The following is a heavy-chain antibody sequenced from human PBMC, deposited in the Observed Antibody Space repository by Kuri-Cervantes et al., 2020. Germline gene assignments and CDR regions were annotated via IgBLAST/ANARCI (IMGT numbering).Heavy chain of an antibody. Sequence: GSLRLSCAVYGGSFSGYYWSWIRQPPGKGLEWIGEINHSGSTNYNPSLKSRVTISVDTSKNQFSLKLSSVTAADTAVYYCARDRYSGYDYGYYYYYIDVWGKGTTVTVSS. CDR1: GGSFSGYY. V-gene: IGHV4-34*01. CDR2: INHSGST. J-gene: IGHJ6*03. CDR3: ARDRYSGYDYGYYYYYIDV. D-gene: IGHD5-12*01.